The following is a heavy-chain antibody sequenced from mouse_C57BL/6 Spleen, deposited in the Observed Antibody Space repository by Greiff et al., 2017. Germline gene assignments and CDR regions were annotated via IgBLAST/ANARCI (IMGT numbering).Heavy chain of an antibody. CDR2: IDPSDSYT. V-gene: IGHV1-50*01. CDR3: AQFITTVVATSHWYFDV. J-gene: IGHJ1*03. CDR1: GYTFTSYW. D-gene: IGHD1-1*01. Sequence: QVQLKQPGAELVKPGASVKLSCKASGYTFTSYWMQWVKQRPGQGLEWIGEIDPSDSYTNYNQKFKGKATLTVDTSSSTAYMQLSSLTSEDSAVYYCAQFITTVVATSHWYFDVWGTGTTVTVSS.